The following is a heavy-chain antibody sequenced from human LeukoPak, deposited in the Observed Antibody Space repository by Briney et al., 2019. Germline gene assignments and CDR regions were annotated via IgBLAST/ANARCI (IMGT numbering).Heavy chain of an antibody. J-gene: IGHJ4*02. V-gene: IGHV4-59*01. CDR2: IYYSGST. Sequence: PSETLSLTCTVSGGSISSYYWSWIRQPPGKGLEWIGYIYYSGSTNYNPSLKSRVTISVDTSKNQFSLKLSSVTAADPAVYFLARVSGSSGGYLMLGFDYWGQGTLVTVSS. CDR3: ARVSGSSGGYLMLGFDY. D-gene: IGHD6-19*01. CDR1: GGSISSYY.